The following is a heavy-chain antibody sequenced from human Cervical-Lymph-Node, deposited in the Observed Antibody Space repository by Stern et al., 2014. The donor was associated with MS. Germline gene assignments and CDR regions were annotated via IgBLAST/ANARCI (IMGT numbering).Heavy chain of an antibody. CDR2: IIPIIGLA. CDR1: GGKFSSSFA. Sequence: QVQLVQSWAEVKKPGSSVNVSCKASGGKFSSSFAVSWVRQAPGQGLEWMGRIIPIIGLANYAQKFQTRLTITADKSTSTVYMELTSLTSEDTALYYCARGIVTNRPASTLHNLFDPWGQGTLVTVSS. CDR3: ARGIVTNRPASTLHNLFDP. D-gene: IGHD4-17*01. V-gene: IGHV1-69*09. J-gene: IGHJ5*02.